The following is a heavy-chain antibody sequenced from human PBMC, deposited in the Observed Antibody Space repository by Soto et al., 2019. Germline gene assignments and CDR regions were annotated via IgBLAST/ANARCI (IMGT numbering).Heavy chain of an antibody. Sequence: GGSLRLSCAASGFTFSSYWMHWVRQAPGKGLVWVSRINSDGSSTSYADSVKGRFTISRDNAKNTLYLQMNSLRAEDTAVYYCARGYYDILTGYYDYWGQGTLVTVSS. CDR3: ARGYYDILTGYYDY. D-gene: IGHD3-9*01. J-gene: IGHJ4*02. V-gene: IGHV3-74*01. CDR2: INSDGSST. CDR1: GFTFSSYW.